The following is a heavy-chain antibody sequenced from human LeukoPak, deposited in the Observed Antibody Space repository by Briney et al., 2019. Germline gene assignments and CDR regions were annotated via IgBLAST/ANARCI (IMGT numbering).Heavy chain of an antibody. CDR3: VRDGEGVAISVNFWFDP. Sequence: ASVKVSCKASGFTLTNYDINWVRQAPGQGLEWVGWMNPINGNTGYARKFQGRVTMTRDTSISTAYMELRSLTSEDTAIYYCVRDGEGVAISVNFWFDPWGQGTLVTVSS. D-gene: IGHD3-10*01. CDR1: GFTLTNYD. J-gene: IGHJ5*02. CDR2: MNPINGNT. V-gene: IGHV1-8*01.